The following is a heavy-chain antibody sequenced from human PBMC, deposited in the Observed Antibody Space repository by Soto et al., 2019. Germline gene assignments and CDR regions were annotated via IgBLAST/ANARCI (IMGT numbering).Heavy chain of an antibody. J-gene: IGHJ4*02. D-gene: IGHD3-10*01. V-gene: IGHV4-4*02. CDR2: IYHSGST. CDR3: AYGVGSSFDY. Sequence: QVQLQESGPGLVKPSGTLSLTCAVSGGSISSSNWWSWVRQPPGKGLEWIGEIYHSGSTNYNPSLKSRVTRSVAKSKNRFSLRLSSVAAADTAVYYCAYGVGSSFDYWGQGTLVTVSS. CDR1: GGSISSSNW.